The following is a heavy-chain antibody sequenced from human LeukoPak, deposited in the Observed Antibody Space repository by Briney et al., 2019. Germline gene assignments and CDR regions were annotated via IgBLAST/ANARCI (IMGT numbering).Heavy chain of an antibody. CDR3: ARNYPPDY. D-gene: IGHD3-10*01. Sequence: SETLSLTCTVSGGSISNYFWNWIRQPPGKGLERLGCVYYSGSTKYNPSLKSRVTILLDTSKNEFSLRLSSVTAADTAVYYCARNYPPDYWGQGTLVTVSS. CDR2: VYYSGST. J-gene: IGHJ4*02. CDR1: GGSISNYF. V-gene: IGHV4-59*01.